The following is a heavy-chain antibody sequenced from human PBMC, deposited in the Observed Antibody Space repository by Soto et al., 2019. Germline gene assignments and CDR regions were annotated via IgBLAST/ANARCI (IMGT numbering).Heavy chain of an antibody. V-gene: IGHV3-33*01. Sequence: PGGSLRLSCAASGFTFSSYGMHWVRQAPGKGLEWVAVIWYDGSNKYYADSVKGRFTISRDNSKNTLYLQMNSLRAEDTAVYYCARWGYSSSSGSSVNHYYYYGMDVWGQGTTVTVSS. D-gene: IGHD6-6*01. CDR1: GFTFSSYG. J-gene: IGHJ6*02. CDR2: IWYDGSNK. CDR3: ARWGYSSSSGSSVNHYYYYGMDV.